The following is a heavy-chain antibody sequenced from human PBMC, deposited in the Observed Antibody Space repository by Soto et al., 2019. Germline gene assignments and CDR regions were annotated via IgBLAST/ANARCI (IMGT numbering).Heavy chain of an antibody. V-gene: IGHV4-30-4*01. CDR1: GGSISSGDYY. CDR3: AGDLGCSSTSCYRWFDP. Sequence: SETLSLTCTVSGGSISSGDYYWSWIRQPPGKGLEWIGYIYYSGSTYYNPSLKSRVTISVDTSKNQFSLKLSSVTAADTAVYYCAGDLGCSSTSCYRWFDPWGQGTLVTVSS. J-gene: IGHJ5*02. CDR2: IYYSGST. D-gene: IGHD2-2*01.